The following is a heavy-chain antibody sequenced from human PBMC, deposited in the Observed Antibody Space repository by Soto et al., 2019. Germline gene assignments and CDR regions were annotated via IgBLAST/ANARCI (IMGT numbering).Heavy chain of an antibody. V-gene: IGHV1-69*04. CDR2: IIPILGIA. D-gene: IGHD6-19*01. Sequence: SVKVSCKASGGTFSSYTISWVRQAPGQGLEWMGRIIPILGIANYAQKFQGRVTITADKSTSTAYMELSSLRSEDTAVYYCVRDPSSSGWSGPDYWGQGTLVTVSS. CDR3: VRDPSSSGWSGPDY. J-gene: IGHJ4*02. CDR1: GGTFSSYT.